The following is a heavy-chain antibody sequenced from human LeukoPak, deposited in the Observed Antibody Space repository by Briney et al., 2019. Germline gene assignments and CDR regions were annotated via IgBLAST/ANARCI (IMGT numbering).Heavy chain of an antibody. D-gene: IGHD3-3*01. CDR1: GFSLSSYW. J-gene: IGHJ4*02. CDR3: AKGLDFWSGYYDY. Sequence: GRSLRLSCVASGFSLSSYWMHWVRQTPGKGPVWVSRINSDGSSTSYADSVKGRFTISRDNSKNTLYLQMNSLRAEDTAVYYCAKGLDFWSGYYDYWGQGTLVTVSS. CDR2: INSDGSST. V-gene: IGHV3-74*01.